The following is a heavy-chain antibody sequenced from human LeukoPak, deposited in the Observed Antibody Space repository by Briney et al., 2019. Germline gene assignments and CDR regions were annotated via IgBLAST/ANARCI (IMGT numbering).Heavy chain of an antibody. CDR2: FDPEDGET. CDR1: GYTLTELS. Sequence: ASVTVSCKVSGYTLTELSMHWVRQAPGKGLEWMGGFDPEDGETIYAQKFQGRVTMTEDTSTDTAYMELSSLRSEDTAVYYCATAELEAPTYYFDYWGQGTLVTVSS. D-gene: IGHD1-1*01. V-gene: IGHV1-24*01. J-gene: IGHJ4*02. CDR3: ATAELEAPTYYFDY.